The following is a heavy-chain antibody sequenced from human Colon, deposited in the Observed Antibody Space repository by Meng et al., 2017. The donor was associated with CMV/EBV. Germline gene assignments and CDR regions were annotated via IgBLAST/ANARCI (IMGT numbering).Heavy chain of an antibody. CDR2: IHHRGTP. D-gene: IGHD5-24*01. J-gene: IGHJ4*02. CDR1: GGSLGGYY. CDR3: SRGADPYKSGIY. V-gene: IGHV4-34*01. Sequence: QWQLLQWGAVLLRPSETLSPTCTVFGGSLGGYYWAWIRQPAGKGLEWIGEIHHRGTPTYNPSLNNRVSISVDTSKNQFSLNLRSVTAADTAVYYCSRGADPYKSGIYWGQGALVTVSS.